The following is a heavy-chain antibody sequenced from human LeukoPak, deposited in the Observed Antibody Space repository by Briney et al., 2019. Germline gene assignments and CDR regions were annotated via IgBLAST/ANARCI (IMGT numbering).Heavy chain of an antibody. J-gene: IGHJ4*02. CDR3: ATTFIYDSSGYYY. D-gene: IGHD3-22*01. CDR2: IGLRSGST. CDR1: GFTFTNYA. Sequence: GSLRLSCAASGFTFTNYAMTWVRQAPGKGLEWVSAIGLRSGSTYYADSVKGRFTISRDNSKNTVYLQMDSLRAEDTAVYYCATTFIYDSSGYYYWGQGTLVTVSS. V-gene: IGHV3-23*01.